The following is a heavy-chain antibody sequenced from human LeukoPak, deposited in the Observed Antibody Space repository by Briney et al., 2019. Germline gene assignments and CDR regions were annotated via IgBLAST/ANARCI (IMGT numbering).Heavy chain of an antibody. CDR2: ISGSGGST. CDR3: AKSSHYGSGSYTPYGYYFDY. D-gene: IGHD3-10*01. V-gene: IGHV3-23*01. Sequence: GGSLRLSCAASGFTFSSYAMSWVRQAPGKGLEWVSAISGSGGSTYYADSVKGRFTISRDNSKNTLYLQMNSLRAEDTAVYYRAKSSHYGSGSYTPYGYYFDYWGQGTLVTVSS. CDR1: GFTFSSYA. J-gene: IGHJ4*02.